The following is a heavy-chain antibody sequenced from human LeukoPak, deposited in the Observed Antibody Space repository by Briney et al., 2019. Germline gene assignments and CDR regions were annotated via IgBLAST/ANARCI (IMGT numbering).Heavy chain of an antibody. D-gene: IGHD3-22*01. J-gene: IGHJ4*02. CDR3: ARAKYYYDSSGPEYYFDY. CDR2: IDWDDDK. Sequence: ASGPTLVNPTQTLTLTCTFSGLSLSTSGMRVSWIRQPPGKALEWLARIDWDDDKFYSTSLKTRLTISKDTSKNQVVLTMTNMDPVYTATYYCARAKYYYDSSGPEYYFDYWGQGTLVTVSS. CDR1: GLSLSTSGMR. V-gene: IGHV2-70*04.